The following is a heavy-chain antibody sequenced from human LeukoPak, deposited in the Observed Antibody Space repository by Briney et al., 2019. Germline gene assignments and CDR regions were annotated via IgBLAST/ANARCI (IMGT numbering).Heavy chain of an antibody. CDR2: INPSGGST. CDR1: GYTFTSYY. V-gene: IGHV1-46*01. D-gene: IGHD2-2*01. Sequence: ASVKVSCKASGYTFTSYYMHWVRQAPGQGLEWMGIINPSGGSTSYAQKFQGRVTMTRDTSTSTVYMELSSLRSEDTAVYYCARDRRYCSSTSCIGGYYYYYMDVWGKGTTVTISS. CDR3: ARDRRYCSSTSCIGGYYYYYMDV. J-gene: IGHJ6*03.